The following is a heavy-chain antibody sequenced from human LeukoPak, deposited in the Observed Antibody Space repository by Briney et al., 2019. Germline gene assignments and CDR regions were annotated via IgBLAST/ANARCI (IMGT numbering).Heavy chain of an antibody. CDR2: IYSGGST. V-gene: IGHV3-66*01. Sequence: GGSLRLSCAASGFTVSSNYMSWVRQAPGKGLEWVSVIYSGGSTYYADSVKGRFTISRDNSKNTVYLQMNSLRAEDTGVYYCARDRLEAVTDDDYFDYWGQGTLVTVSS. J-gene: IGHJ4*02. D-gene: IGHD2-21*02. CDR1: GFTVSSNY. CDR3: ARDRLEAVTDDDYFDY.